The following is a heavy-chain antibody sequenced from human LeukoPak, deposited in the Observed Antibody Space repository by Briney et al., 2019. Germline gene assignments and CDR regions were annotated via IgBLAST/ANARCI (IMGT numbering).Heavy chain of an antibody. CDR2: IYPGDSDT. J-gene: IGHJ6*02. V-gene: IGHV5-51*01. D-gene: IGHD4-17*01. Sequence: GESLKISCKGSGYRFTSYWIGWVRQMPGKGLEWMGIIYPGDSDTGYSPSFQGQVTISADKSISTAYLQWSSLKASDTAMYYCARCDGDYYYYYGMDVWGQGTTVTVSS. CDR1: GYRFTSYW. CDR3: ARCDGDYYYYYGMDV.